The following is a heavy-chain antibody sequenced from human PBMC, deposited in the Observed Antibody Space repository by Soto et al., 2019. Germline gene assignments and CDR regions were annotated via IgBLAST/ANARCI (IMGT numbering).Heavy chain of an antibody. D-gene: IGHD3-22*01. V-gene: IGHV5-10-1*01. CDR2: IDPSDSYT. CDR3: ARQLGRYYDSSGYPFGY. CDR1: GYIFTSYW. Sequence: AESLKISCNGSGYIFTSYWISWVRQMPGKGLEWMGRIDPSDSYTNYSPSFQGHVTISADKSISTAYLQWSSLKASDTAMYYCARQLGRYYDSSGYPFGYWGQGTLVTVSS. J-gene: IGHJ4*02.